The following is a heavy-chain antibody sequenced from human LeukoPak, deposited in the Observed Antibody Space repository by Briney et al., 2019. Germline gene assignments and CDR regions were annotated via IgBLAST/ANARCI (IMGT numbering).Heavy chain of an antibody. CDR2: INPNTGVT. CDR1: VYTFPDHY. Sequence: ASVKVSCKSSVYTFPDHYMHWVRQAPGQGLEWMGWINPNTGVTNFAQKFQGRVTMTRDTSISTAYMGLSRLTSDDTAFYYCARDGGRISNYDGSGSSLQWYMDVWGRGTTVTVSS. V-gene: IGHV1-2*02. J-gene: IGHJ6*03. CDR3: ARDGGRISNYDGSGSSLQWYMDV. D-gene: IGHD3-10*01.